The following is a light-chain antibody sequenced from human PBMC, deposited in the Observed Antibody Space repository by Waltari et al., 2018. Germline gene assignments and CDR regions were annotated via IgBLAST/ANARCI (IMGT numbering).Light chain of an antibody. Sequence: PSCRASQSVTRALAWYQQKPGQAPRLLIYDTSKRATGIPDRFSGSGSGTDFSLTISRLEPEDFAVYYCQHYVRLPATFGQGTKVEIK. CDR1: QSVTRAL. J-gene: IGKJ1*01. CDR2: DTS. V-gene: IGKV3-20*01. CDR3: QHYVRLPAT.